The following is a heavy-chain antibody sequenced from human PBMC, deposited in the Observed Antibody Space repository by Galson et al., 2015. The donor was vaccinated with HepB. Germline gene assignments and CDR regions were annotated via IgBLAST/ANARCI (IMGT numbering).Heavy chain of an antibody. Sequence: SLRLSCAASGFTFSSYAMHWVRQAPGKGLEYVSAISSNGGSTYYADSVKGRFTISRDNSKNTLYLQMSSLRAEDTAVYYCVRYCTNGVCFRYAFDIWGQGTMVTVSS. CDR3: VRYCTNGVCFRYAFDI. CDR1: GFTFSSYA. CDR2: ISSNGGST. D-gene: IGHD2-8*01. V-gene: IGHV3-64D*06. J-gene: IGHJ3*02.